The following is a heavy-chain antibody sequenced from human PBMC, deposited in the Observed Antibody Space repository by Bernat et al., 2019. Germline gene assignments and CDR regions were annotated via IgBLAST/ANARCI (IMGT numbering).Heavy chain of an antibody. CDR3: ARLGSSDSIDN. V-gene: IGHV3-33*01. CDR1: GFIFSNYG. Sequence: QVQLVESGGDVVQPGGSLRLSCAASGFIFSNYGMNWVRQAPGKGLEWVADIWNDGSNIYYADSVKGRFTISRDNAKNTLYLQMNSLRAEDTAVYYCARLGSSDSIDNWGQGTVVTVSS. CDR2: IWNDGSNI. D-gene: IGHD6-13*01. J-gene: IGHJ3*02.